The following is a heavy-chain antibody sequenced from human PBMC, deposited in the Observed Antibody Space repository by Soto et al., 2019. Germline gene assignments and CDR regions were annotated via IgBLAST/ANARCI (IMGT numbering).Heavy chain of an antibody. CDR3: ARSVAVPGAHIDY. Sequence: SETLYLTCSVSGGSISGSYWSWIRQSPGKGLEWLGYVYYTGSTDYSPSLRSRVSISVDTSKNEFSLRLSSVTAADTAVYFCARSVAVPGAHIDYWGQGTQVTVSS. CDR2: VYYTGST. D-gene: IGHD6-19*01. CDR1: GGSISGSY. V-gene: IGHV4-59*01. J-gene: IGHJ4*02.